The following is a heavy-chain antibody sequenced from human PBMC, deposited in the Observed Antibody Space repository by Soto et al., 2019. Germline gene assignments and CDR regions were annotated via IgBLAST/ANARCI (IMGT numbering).Heavy chain of an antibody. V-gene: IGHV1-18*04. J-gene: IGHJ3*02. CDR1: GYTFTSYG. CDR3: ARDGNYSVGAFDI. CDR2: ISAYNGNT. Sequence: QVQLVQSGAEVKKPGASVKVSCKASGYTFTSYGISWVRQAPGQGREWMGWISAYNGNTNYARKLQGRVTMTTDTPTSTADMELRSLRSDDTAGYYCARDGNYSVGAFDIWGHWTMVTVSS. D-gene: IGHD3-10*01.